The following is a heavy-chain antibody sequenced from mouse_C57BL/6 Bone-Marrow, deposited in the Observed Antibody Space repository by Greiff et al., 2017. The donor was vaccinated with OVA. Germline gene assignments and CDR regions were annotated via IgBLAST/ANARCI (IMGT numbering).Heavy chain of an antibody. CDR3: SYYDYDGGNDY. CDR1: GYTFTSYW. D-gene: IGHD2-4*01. J-gene: IGHJ2*01. V-gene: IGHV1-5*01. Sequence: SGTVLARPGASVKMSCKTSGYTFTSYWMHWVKQRPGQGLEWIGAIYPGNSDTSYNQKFKGKAKLTAVTSASTAYMELSSLTNEDSAVYYCSYYDYDGGNDYWGQGTTLTVSS. CDR2: IYPGNSDT.